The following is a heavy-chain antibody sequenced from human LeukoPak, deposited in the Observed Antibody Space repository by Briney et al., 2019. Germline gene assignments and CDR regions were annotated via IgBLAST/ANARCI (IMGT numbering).Heavy chain of an antibody. CDR2: IYYSGST. J-gene: IGHJ5*02. Sequence: PSETLSLTCTVSGGSISSYYWSWIRQPPGKGLEWIGYIYYSGSTNYNPSLKSRVTISVDTSKNQFSLKLSSVTAADTAEYYCARLTSVVVVAATHNWFDPWGQGTLVTVSS. CDR1: GGSISSYY. D-gene: IGHD2-15*01. CDR3: ARLTSVVVVAATHNWFDP. V-gene: IGHV4-59*01.